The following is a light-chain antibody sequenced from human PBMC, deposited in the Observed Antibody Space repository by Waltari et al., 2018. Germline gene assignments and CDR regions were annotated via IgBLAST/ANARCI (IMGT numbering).Light chain of an antibody. CDR2: GAS. Sequence: EIVMTQSLATLSVSPGERATLSCRAGTSVSSNVAWYQQKPGQAPRLLIFGASTRATGVPARFSGSGSGTDFTLTISSLQSEDFAVYYCQQYNNWPYTFGQGTKLEIK. CDR1: TSVSSN. V-gene: IGKV3-15*01. J-gene: IGKJ2*01. CDR3: QQYNNWPYT.